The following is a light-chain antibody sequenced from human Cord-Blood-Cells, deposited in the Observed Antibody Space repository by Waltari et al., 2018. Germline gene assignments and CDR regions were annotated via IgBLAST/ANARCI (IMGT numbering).Light chain of an antibody. V-gene: IGKV1-5*03. J-gene: IGKJ1*01. CDR1: QSISSW. CDR2: KAS. CDR3: QQYNSYSRWT. Sequence: DIQMTQSPSTLSASVGDRVTITCRASQSISSWLAWYQQKPGKAPKLLIYKASSLESGVPSRFSGSGSVTEFTLTISSLQPDDFATYYCQQYNSYSRWTFGQGTKVEIK.